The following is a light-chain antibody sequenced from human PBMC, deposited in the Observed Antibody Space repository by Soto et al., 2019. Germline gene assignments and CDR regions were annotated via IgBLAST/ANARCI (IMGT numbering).Light chain of an antibody. Sequence: EIVLTQSPFTLSLSPAERATLSCRASQSVSSSYLAWYQQKPGQAPRLLIYGASSRATGIPDRFSGSGSGTDFTLTISRLEPEDFAVYYCQQYGSSAPITFGQGTRLEI. J-gene: IGKJ5*01. CDR3: QQYGSSAPIT. CDR2: GAS. V-gene: IGKV3-20*01. CDR1: QSVSSSY.